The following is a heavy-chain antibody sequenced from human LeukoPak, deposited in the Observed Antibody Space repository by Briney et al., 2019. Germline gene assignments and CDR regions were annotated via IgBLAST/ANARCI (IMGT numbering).Heavy chain of an antibody. Sequence: ASVKVSCKASGYTFTGNYMHWVRQATGQGLEWMGWMNPNSGNTGYAQKFQGRVTITRNTSISTAYMELSSLRSEDTAVYYCARVDWALSPHAFDIWGQGTMVTVSS. D-gene: IGHD2-21*01. CDR1: GYTFTGNY. J-gene: IGHJ3*02. V-gene: IGHV1-8*03. CDR2: MNPNSGNT. CDR3: ARVDWALSPHAFDI.